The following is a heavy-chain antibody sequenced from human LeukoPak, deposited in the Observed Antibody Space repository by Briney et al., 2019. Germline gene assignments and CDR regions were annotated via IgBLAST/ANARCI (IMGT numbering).Heavy chain of an antibody. Sequence: PSETLSLTCTVSGDSISRGNWYWSWIRQPAAKVLEWIGRITTSGNTNYNPSLKSRVTISLDTSKNHFALKLSSVTAADTAMFYCAKGTTPDYGSGSVWFDPWGKGTLVTVSS. V-gene: IGHV4-61*02. J-gene: IGHJ5*02. CDR2: ITTSGNT. CDR1: GDSISRGNWY. CDR3: AKGTTPDYGSGSVWFDP. D-gene: IGHD3-10*01.